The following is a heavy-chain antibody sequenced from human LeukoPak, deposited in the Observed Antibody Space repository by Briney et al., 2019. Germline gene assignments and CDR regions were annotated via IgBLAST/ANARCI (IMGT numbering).Heavy chain of an antibody. CDR1: GGTFSSYN. Sequence: PGGSLRLSCAASGGTFSSYNMSWVRQAPGKGLEWVSSISSSGSYIYYADSVKGRFTISRDNAKNSLYLQMNSLRAEDTAVYYCARDGEQLAKFDYWGQGTLVTVSS. J-gene: IGHJ4*02. D-gene: IGHD6-6*01. CDR2: ISSSGSYI. CDR3: ARDGEQLAKFDY. V-gene: IGHV3-21*01.